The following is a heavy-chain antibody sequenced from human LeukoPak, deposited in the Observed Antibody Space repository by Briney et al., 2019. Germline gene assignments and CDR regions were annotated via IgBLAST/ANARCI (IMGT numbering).Heavy chain of an antibody. J-gene: IGHJ5*02. D-gene: IGHD2-21*02. CDR2: IYSSGSS. V-gene: IGHV4-4*07. CDR3: ARVAVYCGSDCYSGWFDP. CDR1: GGSISSYY. Sequence: SETLSLTCSVSGGSISSYYWTWIRQPAGKGLEWIGHIYSSGSSNYNPSLNSRVTMSVDMSKSQSSLKMSSVTAADTGVYYCARVAVYCGSDCYSGWFDPWGQGTLVTVSS.